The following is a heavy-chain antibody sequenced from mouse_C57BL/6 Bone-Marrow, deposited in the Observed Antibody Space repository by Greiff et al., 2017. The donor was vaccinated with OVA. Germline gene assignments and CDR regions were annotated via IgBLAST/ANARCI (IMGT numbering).Heavy chain of an antibody. CDR1: GYTFTDYY. D-gene: IGHD1-1*01. CDR3: ARSQPLLLRYRAWFAY. Sequence: EVQLQQSGPVLVKPGASVKMSCKASGYTFTDYYMNWVKQSHGKSLEWIGVINPYNGGTSYNQKFKGKATLTVDKSSSTAYMELNSLTSEDSAVYYCARSQPLLLRYRAWFAYWGQGTLATVSA. V-gene: IGHV1-19*01. CDR2: INPYNGGT. J-gene: IGHJ3*01.